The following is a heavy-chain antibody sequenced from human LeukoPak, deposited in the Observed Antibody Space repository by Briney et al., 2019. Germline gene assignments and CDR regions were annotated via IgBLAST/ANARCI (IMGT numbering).Heavy chain of an antibody. V-gene: IGHV3-23*01. CDR3: ARKEGYSTSSSDY. Sequence: AGGSLRLSCAATGFTFSSHAMSWVRQAPGKGLEWISGISGNGGSTYYADSVKGRFTISRDNSKNTLYLQMNSLRGEDTAIYYCARKEGYSTSSSDYWGQGTLVSVSS. J-gene: IGHJ4*02. D-gene: IGHD6-6*01. CDR2: ISGNGGST. CDR1: GFTFSSHA.